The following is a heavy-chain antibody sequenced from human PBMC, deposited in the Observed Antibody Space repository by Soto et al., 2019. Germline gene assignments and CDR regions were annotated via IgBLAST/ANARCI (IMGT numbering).Heavy chain of an antibody. Sequence: QVQLVQSGAEVKKPGASVQVSCKASGYTFTSYGISWVRQAPGQGLEWMGWISAYNGNTNYAQKLQGRVTMTTDTSTSTAYMELRSLRSDDMAVYYCATDLPDYDLWSGSHWDYWGHGTLVTVSS. CDR1: GYTFTSYG. V-gene: IGHV1-18*03. J-gene: IGHJ4*01. CDR3: ATDLPDYDLWSGSHWDY. D-gene: IGHD3-3*01. CDR2: ISAYNGNT.